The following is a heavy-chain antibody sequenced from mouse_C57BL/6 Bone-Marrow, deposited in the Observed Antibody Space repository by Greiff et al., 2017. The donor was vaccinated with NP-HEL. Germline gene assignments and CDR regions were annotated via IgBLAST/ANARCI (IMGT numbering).Heavy chain of an antibody. CDR1: GYTFTDYN. V-gene: IGHV1-22*01. J-gene: IGHJ2*01. CDR2: INPNNGGT. D-gene: IGHD2-1*01. Sequence: DVKLQESGPELVKPGASVKMSCKASGYTFTDYNMHWVKQSHGKSLEWIGYINPNNGGTSYNQKFKGKATLTVNKSSSTAYMELRSLTSEDSAVYYCATYGNYLDYWGQGTTLTVSS. CDR3: ATYGNYLDY.